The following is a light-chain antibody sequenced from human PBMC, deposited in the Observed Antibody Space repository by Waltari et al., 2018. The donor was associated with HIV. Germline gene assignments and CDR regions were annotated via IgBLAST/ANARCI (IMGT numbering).Light chain of an antibody. J-gene: IGLJ1*01. V-gene: IGLV2-14*03. CDR1: GSDIGFYVF. CDR2: DAT. Sequence: HSALTQPASVSGSPGQSISISCAGTGSDIGFYVFVSWYQQHPGRPPKLIIYDATKRPSDVSDRFSASKSGTTASLTITGLQDEDEADYFCSSFTTSQTYVFGSGTRVTVL. CDR3: SSFTTSQTYV.